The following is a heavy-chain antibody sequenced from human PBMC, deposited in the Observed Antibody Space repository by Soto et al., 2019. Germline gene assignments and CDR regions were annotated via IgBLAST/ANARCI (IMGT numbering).Heavy chain of an antibody. CDR2: INAGNGNT. Sequence: ASVKVSCMASGYTFTSYAMHWVRQAPGHRLEWMGWINAGNGNTKYSQKFQGRVTITRDTSASTAYMELSSLRSEDTAVYYCARDQGGTYYDYVWGSYRPASFYYWGQGTLVTVSS. CDR3: ARDQGGTYYDYVWGSYRPASFYY. D-gene: IGHD3-16*02. CDR1: GYTFTSYA. J-gene: IGHJ4*02. V-gene: IGHV1-3*01.